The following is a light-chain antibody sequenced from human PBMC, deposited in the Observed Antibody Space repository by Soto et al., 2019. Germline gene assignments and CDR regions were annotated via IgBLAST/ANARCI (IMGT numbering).Light chain of an antibody. CDR3: HQRSDWPWT. V-gene: IGKV3-11*01. CDR2: DAS. Sequence: EIVLTQSPATLSLSPGERATLSCRASQSVSGYLAWYHQKPGQSPRLLIYDASNRGTGIPARFSGSGSGTDFTLTISSLEPEDFAVYYCHQRSDWPWTFGQGTKVEIK. CDR1: QSVSGY. J-gene: IGKJ1*01.